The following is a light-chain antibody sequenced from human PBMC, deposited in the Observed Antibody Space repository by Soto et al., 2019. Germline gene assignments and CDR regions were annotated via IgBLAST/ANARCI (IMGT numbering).Light chain of an antibody. V-gene: IGLV2-8*01. CDR3: STFAGNNNLV. Sequence: QSALTQPPSASGSPGQSVTISCTGTSSDVGGYNYVSWYQQHPGKAPKLMISEVSKRPSGVPDRFSGSKSGNTASLTVSGLQAEDEADYYCSTFAGNNNLVFGGGTHLTGL. CDR2: EVS. J-gene: IGLJ2*01. CDR1: SSDVGGYNY.